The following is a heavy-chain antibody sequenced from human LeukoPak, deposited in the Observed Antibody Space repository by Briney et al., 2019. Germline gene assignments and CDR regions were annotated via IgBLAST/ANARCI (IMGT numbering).Heavy chain of an antibody. J-gene: IGHJ4*02. V-gene: IGHV4-4*02. Sequence: SETLFLTCAVPGAPLSSDKWWTWVRKPPGKGLEWLGEINHSRKTNYSPALKSRVTMSTDKSKNEFSLRLTSVTAADTAVYYCARAGVWLPAVWGQGTLVTVSS. D-gene: IGHD3-9*01. CDR1: GAPLSSDKW. CDR3: ARAGVWLPAV. CDR2: INHSRKT.